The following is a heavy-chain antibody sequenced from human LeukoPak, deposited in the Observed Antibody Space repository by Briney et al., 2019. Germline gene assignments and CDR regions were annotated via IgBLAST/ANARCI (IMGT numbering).Heavy chain of an antibody. CDR1: GGSISSGGYY. J-gene: IGHJ4*02. V-gene: IGHV4-30-2*01. CDR2: INHSGST. D-gene: IGHD6-19*01. Sequence: SQTLSLTCTVSGGSISSGGYYWSWIRQPPGKGLEWIGEINHSGSTNYNPSLKSRVTISVDTSKNQFSLKLSSVTAADTAVYYCARFRFGSGWSRYFDYWGQGTLVTVSS. CDR3: ARFRFGSGWSRYFDY.